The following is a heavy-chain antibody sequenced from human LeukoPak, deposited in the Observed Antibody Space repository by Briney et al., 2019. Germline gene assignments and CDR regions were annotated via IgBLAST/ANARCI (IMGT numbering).Heavy chain of an antibody. CDR2: ISSSSSYI. Sequence: GGSLRPSCAASGFTFSSYNMNWVRQAPGKGLEWVSSISSSSSYIYYADSVKGRFTISRDNAKNSLYLQMNSLRAEDTAVYYCARVAAAGWTYYYYMDIWGKGTTVTISS. CDR3: ARVAAAGWTYYYYMDI. J-gene: IGHJ6*03. CDR1: GFTFSSYN. D-gene: IGHD6-13*01. V-gene: IGHV3-21*01.